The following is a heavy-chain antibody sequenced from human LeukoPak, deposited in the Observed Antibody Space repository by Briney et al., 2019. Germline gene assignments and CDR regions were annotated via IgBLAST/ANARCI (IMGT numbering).Heavy chain of an antibody. J-gene: IGHJ6*02. CDR3: AKSPGRYYYGSALLYYYYGMDV. Sequence: GGSLRLSCAASGFTFSSYSMNWVRQAPGKGLEWVSSISSSSYIYYADSVKGRFTISRDNAKNSLYLQMNSLRAEDTAVYYCAKSPGRYYYGSALLYYYYGMDVWGQGTTVTVSS. CDR2: ISSSSYI. D-gene: IGHD3-10*01. V-gene: IGHV3-21*04. CDR1: GFTFSSYS.